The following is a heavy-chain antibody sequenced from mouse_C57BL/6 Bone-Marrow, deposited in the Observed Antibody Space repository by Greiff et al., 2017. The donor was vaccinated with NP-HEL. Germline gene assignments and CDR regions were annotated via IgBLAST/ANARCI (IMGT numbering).Heavy chain of an antibody. D-gene: IGHD1-1*01. Sequence: EADGGLVQPKGSLKLSCAASGFSFNTYAMNWVRQAPGKGLEWVARIRSKSNNYATYYADSVKDRFTISRDDSESMLYLQMNNLKTVDTAVNYWVRRRTFYGSRGFAVWGTGTTVTVSS. V-gene: IGHV10-1*01. J-gene: IGHJ1*03. CDR2: IRSKSNNYAT. CDR1: GFSFNTYA. CDR3: VRRRTFYGSRGFAV.